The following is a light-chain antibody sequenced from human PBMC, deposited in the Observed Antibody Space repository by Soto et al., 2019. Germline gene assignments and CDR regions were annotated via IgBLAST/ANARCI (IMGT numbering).Light chain of an antibody. CDR2: DVS. V-gene: IGLV2-14*01. CDR1: NSDVGGYNY. CDR3: SSYTTSSLYV. J-gene: IGLJ1*01. Sequence: QSALTQPASVSGSPGQSITISCSRTNSDVGGYNYVSWYQQHPGKAPKLMIYDVSYRPSGISNRFSGSKSDNTASLTISGLQAEDEADYYCSSYTTSSLYVFGTGTKLTVL.